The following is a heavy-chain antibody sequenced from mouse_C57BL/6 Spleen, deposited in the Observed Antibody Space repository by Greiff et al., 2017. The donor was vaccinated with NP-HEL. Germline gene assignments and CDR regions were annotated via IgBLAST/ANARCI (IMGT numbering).Heavy chain of an antibody. V-gene: IGHV1-26*01. CDR3: ASHYYYGSSYYFDY. J-gene: IGHJ2*01. Sequence: VQLQQSGPELVKPGASVKISCKASGYTFTDYYMNWVKQSHGKSLEWIGDINPNNGGTSYNQKFKGKATLTVDKSSSTAYMELRSLTSEDSAVYYCASHYYYGSSYYFDYWGQGTTLTVSS. CDR2: INPNNGGT. D-gene: IGHD1-1*01. CDR1: GYTFTDYY.